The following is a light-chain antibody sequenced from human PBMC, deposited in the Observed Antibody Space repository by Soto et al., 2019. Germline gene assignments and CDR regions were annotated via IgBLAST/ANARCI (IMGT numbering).Light chain of an antibody. V-gene: IGKV1-9*01. Sequence: DTTFSQSPSVLSASVGDRVTITCRASQGISSYLAWYQQKPGKAPKLLIYAASTLQSGVPSRFSGSGSGTEFTLTITSLQSEDFAVYYCQQYDNWPRTLGQGTKA. CDR3: QQYDNWPRT. CDR1: QGISSY. J-gene: IGKJ1*01. CDR2: AAS.